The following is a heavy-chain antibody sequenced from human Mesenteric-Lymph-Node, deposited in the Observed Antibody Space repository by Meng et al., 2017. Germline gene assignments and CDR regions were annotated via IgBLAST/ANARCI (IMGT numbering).Heavy chain of an antibody. Sequence: ASVKVSCKASGYTFTSYDINWVRQATGQGLEWMGWMNPNSGNTGYAQKFQGRVTMTRNTSISTAYMELSSLRSEDTAVYYCARSATMVRGANHGMDVWGQGTTVTVSS. J-gene: IGHJ6*02. CDR1: GYTFTSYD. CDR3: ARSATMVRGANHGMDV. V-gene: IGHV1-8*01. CDR2: MNPNSGNT. D-gene: IGHD3-10*01.